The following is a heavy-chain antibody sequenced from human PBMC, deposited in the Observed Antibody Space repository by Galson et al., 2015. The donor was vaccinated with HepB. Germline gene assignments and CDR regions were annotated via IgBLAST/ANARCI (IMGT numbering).Heavy chain of an antibody. D-gene: IGHD6-13*01. Sequence: SLRLSCAASGFTFSSYGMHWVRQAPGKGLEWVAFIRYDGSNKYYADSVKGRFTISRDNSKNTLYLQMNSLRAEDTAVYYCANTRSWYGSYYFDYWGQGTLVTVSS. CDR1: GFTFSSYG. CDR2: IRYDGSNK. V-gene: IGHV3-30*02. CDR3: ANTRSWYGSYYFDY. J-gene: IGHJ4*02.